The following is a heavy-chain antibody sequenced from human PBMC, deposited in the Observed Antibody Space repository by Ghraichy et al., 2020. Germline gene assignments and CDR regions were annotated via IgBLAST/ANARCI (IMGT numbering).Heavy chain of an antibody. V-gene: IGHV4-34*01. D-gene: IGHD3-22*01. CDR1: GGSFSGYY. Sequence: SETLSLTCAVYGGSFSGYYWSWIRQPPGKGLEWIGEINHSGSTNYNPSLKSRVTISVDTSKNQFSLKLSSVTAADTAVYYCARGVTMIVGYYYYGMDVWGQGTTVTVSS. CDR2: INHSGST. J-gene: IGHJ6*02. CDR3: ARGVTMIVGYYYYGMDV.